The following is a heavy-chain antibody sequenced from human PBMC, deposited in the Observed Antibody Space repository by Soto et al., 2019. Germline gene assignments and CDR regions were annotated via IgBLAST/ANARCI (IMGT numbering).Heavy chain of an antibody. CDR3: ARTRPYLPTD. CDR1: GFIFSDYY. CDR2: ISSSGTTI. D-gene: IGHD2-2*01. Sequence: PGGSLRLSCAASGFIFSDYYMSWIRQAAGKGLEWVSYISSSGTTIYYADSVKGRFIISRDNAKNSLYLQMNSLRAEDTAVYYCARTRPYLPTDWGQGTMVTVSS. J-gene: IGHJ3*01. V-gene: IGHV3-11*01.